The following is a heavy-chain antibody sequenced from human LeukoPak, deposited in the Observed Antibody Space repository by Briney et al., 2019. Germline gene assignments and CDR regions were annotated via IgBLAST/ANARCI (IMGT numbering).Heavy chain of an antibody. Sequence: GSSVKVSCKASGGTFSSYAISWVRQAPGQGLEWMGRIIPILGIVNYAQKFQGRVTITADKSTSTAYMELSSLRSEDTAVYYCARTSTPLMYSSSWYDWFDPWGQGTLVTVSS. D-gene: IGHD6-13*01. CDR3: ARTSTPLMYSSSWYDWFDP. V-gene: IGHV1-69*04. J-gene: IGHJ5*02. CDR2: IIPILGIV. CDR1: GGTFSSYA.